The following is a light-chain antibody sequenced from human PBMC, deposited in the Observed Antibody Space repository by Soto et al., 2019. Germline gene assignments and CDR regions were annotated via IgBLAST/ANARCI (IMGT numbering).Light chain of an antibody. CDR3: QQRSNWPPWT. CDR2: DAS. V-gene: IGKV3-11*01. Sequence: EIVLTQSPATLSLSPGERATLSCRASQSVSSYLAWYQQKPGQAPRLLIYDASTRATGIPARFSGSGSGTDVTLTISRLEPDDFAVYYCQQRSNWPPWTFGRGTKVAIK. J-gene: IGKJ1*01. CDR1: QSVSSY.